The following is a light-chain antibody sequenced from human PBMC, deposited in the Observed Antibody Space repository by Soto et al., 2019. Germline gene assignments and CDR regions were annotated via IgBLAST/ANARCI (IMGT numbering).Light chain of an antibody. V-gene: IGKV3-15*01. CDR3: QQYNNWPDT. J-gene: IGKJ4*01. CDR1: QSVSSN. CDR2: GAS. Sequence: EIVMTQSPATLSVSPGERATLSCRASQSVSSNLGWYQQKPGQAPRLLIYGASTRATGIPARFSGSGSGTEFTLTISSLQSEDFAVYYCQQYNNWPDTFGGGTKVDIK.